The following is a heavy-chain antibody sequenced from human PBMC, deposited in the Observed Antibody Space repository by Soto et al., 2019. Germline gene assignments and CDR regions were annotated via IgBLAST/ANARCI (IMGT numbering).Heavy chain of an antibody. J-gene: IGHJ4*02. V-gene: IGHV1-69*01. CDR3: ARDSRGIYHYEYYFDY. CDR2: IIPIFGTA. Sequence: QVQLVQSGAEVKKPGSSVKVSCKASGGTFSSYAISWVRQAPGQGLEWMGGIIPIFGTANYAQKFQGRVTITADESTSTAYMELSSLRSEDTAVYYCARDSRGIYHYEYYFDYWGQGTLVTVSS. D-gene: IGHD1-26*01. CDR1: GGTFSSYA.